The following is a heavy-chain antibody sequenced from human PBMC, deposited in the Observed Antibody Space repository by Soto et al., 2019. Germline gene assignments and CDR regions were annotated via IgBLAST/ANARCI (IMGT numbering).Heavy chain of an antibody. V-gene: IGHV1-8*01. Sequence: ASVKVSCKASGYTFTSYDINWVRQATGQGLEWMGWMNPNSGNTGYAQKFQGRVTMTRNTSISTAYMELSSLRSEDTAVYYCARGLPVLRFLEWQPPAASDIWGQGTMVTVSS. CDR3: ARGLPVLRFLEWQPPAASDI. D-gene: IGHD3-3*01. CDR2: MNPNSGNT. J-gene: IGHJ3*02. CDR1: GYTFTSYD.